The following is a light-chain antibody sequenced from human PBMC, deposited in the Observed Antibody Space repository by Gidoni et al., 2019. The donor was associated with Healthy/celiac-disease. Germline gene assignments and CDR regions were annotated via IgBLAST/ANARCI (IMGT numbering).Light chain of an antibody. CDR1: SSDGGGYNY. V-gene: IGLV2-14*01. Sequence: QSALTQPASVSGSPGPSITISCTGTSSDGGGYNYVSWYQQHPGKAPKLMIYEVSNRPSGVSNRFSGSKSGNTASLTISGLQAEDEADYYCSSYTSSSTPVVFGGGTKLTVL. J-gene: IGLJ2*01. CDR3: SSYTSSSTPVV. CDR2: EVS.